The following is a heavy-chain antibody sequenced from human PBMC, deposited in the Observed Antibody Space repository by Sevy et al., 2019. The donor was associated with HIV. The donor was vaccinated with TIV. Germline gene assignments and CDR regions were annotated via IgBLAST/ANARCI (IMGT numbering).Heavy chain of an antibody. CDR1: GFTFSSYE. V-gene: IGHV3-48*03. Sequence: GGSLRLSCEASGFTFSSYEMNWVRQAPGKGLEWVSYISGSGNTIYDTDAVEGGFTITRENVKNSLDLQMNNLKAEDTAVYYCAKVDAYYDKGIDPWGQGTLVTVSS. D-gene: IGHD3-22*01. J-gene: IGHJ5*02. CDR2: ISGSGNTI. CDR3: AKVDAYYDKGIDP.